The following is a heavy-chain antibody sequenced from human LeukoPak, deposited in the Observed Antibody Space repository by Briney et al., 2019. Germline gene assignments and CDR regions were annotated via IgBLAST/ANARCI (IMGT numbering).Heavy chain of an antibody. CDR1: GFAFSDYW. D-gene: IGHD5-12*01. CDR3: VRDGGVSGYDLLDY. J-gene: IGHJ4*02. V-gene: IGHV3-7*01. Sequence: GGSLRLSSAASGFAFSDYWMTWVRQAPGKGLEWVAHINQDGSKEHYMDSVKARFTISRDNAKNSLSLQMNSLRAEDTAVYYCVRDGGVSGYDLLDYWGQGTLVTVSS. CDR2: INQDGSKE.